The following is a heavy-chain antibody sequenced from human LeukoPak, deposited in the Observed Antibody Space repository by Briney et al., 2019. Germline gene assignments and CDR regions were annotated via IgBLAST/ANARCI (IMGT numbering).Heavy chain of an antibody. CDR2: INHSGST. Sequence: SETLSLTCAVYGGSFSGYYWSWIRQPPGKGLEWIGEINHSGSTNYNPSLKSRVTISVDTSKNQFSLKLSSVTAADTAVYYCARPRGGYGAGFDYWGQGTLVTVSS. V-gene: IGHV4-34*01. D-gene: IGHD6-25*01. J-gene: IGHJ4*02. CDR3: ARPRGGYGAGFDY. CDR1: GGSFSGYY.